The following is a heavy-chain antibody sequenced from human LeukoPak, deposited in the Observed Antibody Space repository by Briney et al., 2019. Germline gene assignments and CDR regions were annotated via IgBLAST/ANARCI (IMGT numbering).Heavy chain of an antibody. CDR1: GFTFSSYG. V-gene: IGHV3-30*18. CDR2: ISYDGSNK. D-gene: IGHD3-22*01. Sequence: GGSLRLSCAASGFTFSSYGMHWVRQAPGKGLEWVAVISYDGSNKYYADSVKGRFTISRDNSKNTLYLQMNSLRAEDTAVYYCAKAAYYDSTPVDYWGQGTLVTVSA. CDR3: AKAAYYDSTPVDY. J-gene: IGHJ4*02.